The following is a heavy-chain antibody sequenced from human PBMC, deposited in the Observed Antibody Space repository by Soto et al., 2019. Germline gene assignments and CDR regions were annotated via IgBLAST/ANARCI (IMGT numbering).Heavy chain of an antibody. D-gene: IGHD1-26*01. Sequence: TLSLTCTVSGGSISSGGYYWSWIRQHPGKGLEWIGYIYYSGSTYYNPSLKSRVTISVDTSKNQFSLKLSSVTAADTAVYYCARVTIVGATTTGPTDPDFDYWGQGTLVTVSS. CDR2: IYYSGST. J-gene: IGHJ4*02. CDR3: ARVTIVGATTTGPTDPDFDY. CDR1: GGSISSGGYY. V-gene: IGHV4-31*03.